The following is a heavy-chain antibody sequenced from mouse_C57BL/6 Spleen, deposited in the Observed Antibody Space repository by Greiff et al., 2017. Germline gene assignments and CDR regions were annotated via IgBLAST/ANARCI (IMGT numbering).Heavy chain of an antibody. CDR1: GYTFTDYH. CDR2: ITPNNGGT. CDR3: ARSHLFYSGAMDY. D-gene: IGHD2-1*01. J-gene: IGHJ4*01. V-gene: IGHV1-18*01. Sequence: PVASVKIPCKASGYTFTDYHMDRVKPSHGTGLEWIRDITPNNGGTFFIQMVKGTATLTVDKSSSTAYMELRSLTSEDTAVYYCARSHLFYSGAMDYWGQGTSVTVSS.